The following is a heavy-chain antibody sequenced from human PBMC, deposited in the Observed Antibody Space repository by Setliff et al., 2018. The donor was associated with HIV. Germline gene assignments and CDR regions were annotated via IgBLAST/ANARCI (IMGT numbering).Heavy chain of an antibody. CDR3: ARAPGVTPFDH. Sequence: SETLSLTCTVSGDSISSGGYYWSWIRQHPEKGLEWIGYVYYNGDTYYNPSLKSRVTLSVDTSKNQFSLNLSSVTAADTAVYYCARAPGVTPFDHWGPGTLVTVSS. D-gene: IGHD2-21*02. CDR1: GDSISSGGYY. V-gene: IGHV4-31*03. J-gene: IGHJ4*02. CDR2: VYYNGDT.